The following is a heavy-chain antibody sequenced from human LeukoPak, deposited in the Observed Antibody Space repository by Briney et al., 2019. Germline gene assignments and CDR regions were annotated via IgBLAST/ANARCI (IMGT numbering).Heavy chain of an antibody. Sequence: ASVKVSCKASGYTFTSCGISWVRQAPGQGLEWMGWINAGNGNTKYSQKFQGRVTITRDTSASTAYMELSSLRSEDTAVYYCARDHYGDYYFDYWGQGTLVTVSS. CDR2: INAGNGNT. D-gene: IGHD4-17*01. CDR1: GYTFTSCG. V-gene: IGHV1-3*01. CDR3: ARDHYGDYYFDY. J-gene: IGHJ4*02.